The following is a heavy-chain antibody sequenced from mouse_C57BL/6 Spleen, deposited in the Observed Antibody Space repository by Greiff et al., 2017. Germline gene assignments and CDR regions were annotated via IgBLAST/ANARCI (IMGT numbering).Heavy chain of an antibody. CDR2: IDPNSGGT. J-gene: IGHJ4*01. D-gene: IGHD1-1*01. V-gene: IGHV1-72*01. CDR1: GYTFTSYW. CDR3: ASGIITTVVATDYYAMDY. Sequence: QVQLQQPGAELVKPGASVKLSCKASGYTFTSYWMHWVKQRPGRGLEWIGRIDPNSGGTKYNEKFKSKATLTVDKPSSTAYMQLSSLTSEDSAVYSCASGIITTVVATDYYAMDYWGQGTSVTVSS.